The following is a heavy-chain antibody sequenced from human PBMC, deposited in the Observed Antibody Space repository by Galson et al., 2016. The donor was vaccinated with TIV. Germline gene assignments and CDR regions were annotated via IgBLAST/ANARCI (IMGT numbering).Heavy chain of an antibody. Sequence: SLRLSCATSGFTFSGYTMHWVRQAPGKGLEWVAFISYDETNNNYADSVKGRFTISRDNSKSTVYLQMNSLGGEDTAVYYCARRGRDGYNHYFDQWGQGTLVTVSS. V-gene: IGHV3-30*04. J-gene: IGHJ4*02. CDR1: GFTFSGYT. CDR2: ISYDETNN. CDR3: ARRGRDGYNHYFDQ. D-gene: IGHD5-24*01.